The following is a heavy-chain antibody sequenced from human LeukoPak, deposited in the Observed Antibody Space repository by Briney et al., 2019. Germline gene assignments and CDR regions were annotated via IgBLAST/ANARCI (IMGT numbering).Heavy chain of an antibody. J-gene: IGHJ4*02. Sequence: GGSLRLSCAASGFTFSRYRMNWVRQAPGKGLEWVANIKQDGSEKYYVDTVKGRLTISRDNAKNSLFLQMNSLRAEDTAVYYCARDTRTFDYWGQGTQVTVSS. CDR2: IKQDGSEK. D-gene: IGHD1-26*01. V-gene: IGHV3-7*01. CDR3: ARDTRTFDY. CDR1: GFTFSRYR.